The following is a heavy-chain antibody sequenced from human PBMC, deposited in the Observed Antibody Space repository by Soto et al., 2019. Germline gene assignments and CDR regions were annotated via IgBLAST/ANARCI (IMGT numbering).Heavy chain of an antibody. D-gene: IGHD6-13*01. CDR1: GFTFSSYS. V-gene: IGHV3-21*01. J-gene: IGHJ6*03. CDR2: ISSSSSYI. CDR3: ARDADSSSWDYYYYMDV. Sequence: EVQLVESGGGLVKPGGSLRLSCAASGFTFSSYSMNWVRQAPGTGPEWVSSISSSSSYIYYADSVKGRFTISRDNAKNSLYLQMNSMRAEDTAVYYCARDADSSSWDYYYYMDVWGKGTTVTVSS.